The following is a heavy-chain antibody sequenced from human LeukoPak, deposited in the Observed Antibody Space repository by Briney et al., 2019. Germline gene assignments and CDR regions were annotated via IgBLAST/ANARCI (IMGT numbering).Heavy chain of an antibody. CDR2: IYTSGST. D-gene: IGHD4-11*01. Sequence: SETLSLTCTVSGGSISSYYWSWIRQPAGKGLEWIGRIYTSGSTNYNPSLKSRVTMSVDTSKNQFSLKLSSVTAADTAVYYCARDSYSNYHYYYMDVWGKGTTVTVSS. J-gene: IGHJ6*03. CDR1: GGSISSYY. V-gene: IGHV4-4*07. CDR3: ARDSYSNYHYYYMDV.